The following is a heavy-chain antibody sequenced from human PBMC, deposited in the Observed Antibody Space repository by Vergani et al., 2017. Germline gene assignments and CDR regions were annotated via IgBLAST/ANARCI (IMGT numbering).Heavy chain of an antibody. J-gene: IGHJ4*02. Sequence: QMQLLESGGSVVQPGTSLRLSCGASVFTFSMHGMHWVRQAPGKGLEWVAVIWNDGSNKYYVESVKGRFTISRDNSENTLYLQMNSLRAEYTGVYYCARDSSTRGHYLVGPLDSWGLGTLVTVSS. V-gene: IGHV3-33*01. D-gene: IGHD2-15*01. CDR1: VFTFSMHG. CDR3: ARDSSTRGHYLVGPLDS. CDR2: IWNDGSNK.